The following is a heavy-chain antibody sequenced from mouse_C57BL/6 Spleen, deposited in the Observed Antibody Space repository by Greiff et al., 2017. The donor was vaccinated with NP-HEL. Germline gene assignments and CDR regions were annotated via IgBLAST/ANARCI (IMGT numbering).Heavy chain of an antibody. J-gene: IGHJ1*03. CDR2: IYPGRGST. Sequence: VQLQQPGAELVKPGASVKMSCKASGYTFTSYWITWVKQRPGQGLEWIGDIYPGRGSTNYNEKFKSKATLTVDTSSSTAYMQLSSLTSEDSAVYYCARPKLRNWYFDVWGTGTTVTVSS. CDR1: GYTFTSYW. D-gene: IGHD1-1*01. CDR3: ARPKLRNWYFDV. V-gene: IGHV1-55*01.